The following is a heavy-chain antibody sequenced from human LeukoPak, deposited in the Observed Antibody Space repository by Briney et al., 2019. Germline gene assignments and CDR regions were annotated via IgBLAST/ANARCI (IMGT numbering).Heavy chain of an antibody. CDR1: GGSISSSSYY. V-gene: IGHV4-39*01. CDR2: IYYSGST. J-gene: IGHJ4*02. Sequence: PSETLSLTCTVSGGSISSSSYYWGWIRQPPGKGLEWIGSIYYSGSTYYNPSLKSRVTISVDTSKNQFSLKLSSVTAADTAVYYCARHRGGSGWLYYFDYWGQGTLVTVSS. D-gene: IGHD6-19*01. CDR3: ARHRGGSGWLYYFDY.